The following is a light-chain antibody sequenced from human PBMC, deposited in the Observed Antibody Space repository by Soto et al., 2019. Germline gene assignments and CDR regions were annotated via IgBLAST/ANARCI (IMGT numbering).Light chain of an antibody. Sequence: DIVLTQSPATLSLSPGEGATLSCRASQSVNTYLAWYQQKTGQAPRLLIYDTSNRATGIPARFSGTGSGTDFTLAISSLEPEDCAVYYCQQRSNWPHTFGPGTKVDI. CDR2: DTS. CDR3: QQRSNWPHT. J-gene: IGKJ3*01. V-gene: IGKV3-11*01. CDR1: QSVNTY.